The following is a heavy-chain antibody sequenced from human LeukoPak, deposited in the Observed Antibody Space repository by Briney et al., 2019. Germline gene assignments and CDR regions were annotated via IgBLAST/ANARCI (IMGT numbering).Heavy chain of an antibody. CDR1: GITFRSYS. J-gene: IGHJ4*02. V-gene: IGHV3-48*04. D-gene: IGHD5-18*01. CDR2: ISSSAGTT. Sequence: PGRSLRLSCAASGITFRSYSMNWVRQAPGKGLEWVSYISSSAGTTYYADSVKGRFTISRDNAKNSLYLQMNSLRAEDTAVYFCARQQQQLWYDWGQGTLVTVSS. CDR3: ARQQQQLWYD.